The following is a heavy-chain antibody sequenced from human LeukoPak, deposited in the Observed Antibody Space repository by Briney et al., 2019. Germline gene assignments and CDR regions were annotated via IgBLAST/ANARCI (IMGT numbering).Heavy chain of an antibody. CDR2: INPNSGGT. V-gene: IGHV1-2*06. Sequence: ASVKVSCKASGYTFTGYYMHWVRQAPGQGLEWMGRINPNSGGTKYAQKFQGRVTMTRDTSISTAYMELSRLRSDDTAVYYCTYYYDSSGYRNYWGQGTLVTVSS. CDR1: GYTFTGYY. J-gene: IGHJ4*02. CDR3: TYYYDSSGYRNY. D-gene: IGHD3-22*01.